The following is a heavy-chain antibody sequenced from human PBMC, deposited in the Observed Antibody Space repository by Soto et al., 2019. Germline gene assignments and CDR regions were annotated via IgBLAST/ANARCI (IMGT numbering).Heavy chain of an antibody. D-gene: IGHD6-19*01. Sequence: GGSLRLSCAASGFTVSSNYMSWVRQAPGKGLEWVSVIYSGGSTYYADSVKGRFTISRDNSKNTLYLQMNSLRAEDTAVYYCARDQSSGWYAYFDYWGQGTLVTVSS. CDR3: ARDQSSGWYAYFDY. CDR2: IYSGGST. CDR1: GFTVSSNY. V-gene: IGHV3-66*01. J-gene: IGHJ4*02.